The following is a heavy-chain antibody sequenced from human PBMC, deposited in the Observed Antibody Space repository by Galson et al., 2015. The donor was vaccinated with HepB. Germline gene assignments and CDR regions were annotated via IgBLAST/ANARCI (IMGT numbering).Heavy chain of an antibody. D-gene: IGHD6-13*01. Sequence: SVKVSCKASGYTFTSYGISWVRQAPGQGLEWMGWISAYNGNTNYAQKLQGRVTMTTDTSTSTAYMELRSLRSDDTAVYYCARIAAAGSYYYYMDVWGKGTTVTVSS. CDR1: GYTFTSYG. CDR2: ISAYNGNT. V-gene: IGHV1-18*01. J-gene: IGHJ6*03. CDR3: ARIAAAGSYYYYMDV.